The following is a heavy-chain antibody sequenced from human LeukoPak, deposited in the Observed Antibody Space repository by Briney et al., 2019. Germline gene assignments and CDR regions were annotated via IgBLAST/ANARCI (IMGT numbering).Heavy chain of an antibody. CDR1: GFPFIRDG. J-gene: IGHJ4*02. CDR3: ARVAMSDSSGYCDY. CDR2: IWYDGSNE. D-gene: IGHD3-22*01. Sequence: GRALRLSCAAPGFPFIRDGMYGVRHAPGAGLVQVAVIWYDGSNENYADSVRGRFTVSRDNSKNTLYLHMNSVRAEDTAVYYCARVAMSDSSGYCDYWGQGTLVTVSS. V-gene: IGHV3-33*07.